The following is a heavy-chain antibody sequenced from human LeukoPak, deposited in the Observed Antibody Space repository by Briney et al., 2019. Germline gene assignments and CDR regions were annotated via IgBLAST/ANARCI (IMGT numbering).Heavy chain of an antibody. V-gene: IGHV3-7*04. J-gene: IGHJ4*02. Sequence: GGSLRLSCAASGLTLSRNWMNWVRQAPGKGLEWVANIKQDGSAKYYANSVKGRFTISRDDAKNSLYLEMNSLRAEDTAVYYCAGGGGWVFDFWGQGTLVTVSS. CDR2: IKQDGSAK. D-gene: IGHD6-19*01. CDR3: AGGGGWVFDF. CDR1: GLTLSRNW.